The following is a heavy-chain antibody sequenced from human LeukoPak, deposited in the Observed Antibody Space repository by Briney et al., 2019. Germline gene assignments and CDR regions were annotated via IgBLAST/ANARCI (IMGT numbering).Heavy chain of an antibody. V-gene: IGHV4-59*01. CDR1: AGSISTYY. CDR3: ARLAATGYYKYFDY. D-gene: IGHD3-9*01. CDR2: IYYSGST. Sequence: PSETLPLTCTVSAGSISTYYWNWIRQPPAKGLEWIGDIYYSGSTNYNPSLKSRVTISVDTSENQFSLKLSSMTAADTAVYYCARLAATGYYKYFDYWGQGILVTVSS. J-gene: IGHJ4*02.